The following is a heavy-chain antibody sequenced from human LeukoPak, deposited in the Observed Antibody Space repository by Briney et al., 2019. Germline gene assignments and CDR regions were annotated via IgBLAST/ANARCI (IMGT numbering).Heavy chain of an antibody. D-gene: IGHD3-10*01. Sequence: SETLSLTCTVSGGSISTGSYFWGWLRQPPGKGLEWIVSIYYSGSNYYNPSLKSRVTITVDMSKKQFSLKLTSVTAADTSVYYCASPNRGANNWFDPWGQGTLVTVSS. CDR3: ASPNRGANNWFDP. CDR2: IYYSGSN. J-gene: IGHJ5*02. CDR1: GGSISTGSYF. V-gene: IGHV4-39*01.